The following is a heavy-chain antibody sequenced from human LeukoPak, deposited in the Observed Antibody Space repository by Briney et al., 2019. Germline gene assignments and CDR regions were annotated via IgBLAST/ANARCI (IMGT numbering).Heavy chain of an antibody. CDR1: GCDFSSFD. V-gene: IGHV1-69*13. Sequence: SVKVSCKASGCDFSSFDANWVRQAPGQGLEWMGGIIPIFGTANYAQKFQGRVTITADESTSTAYMELSSLRSEDTAVYYCARGTPDVLRFLEWHRPEIGYFDYWGQGTLVTVSS. J-gene: IGHJ4*02. CDR2: IIPIFGTA. D-gene: IGHD3-3*01. CDR3: ARGTPDVLRFLEWHRPEIGYFDY.